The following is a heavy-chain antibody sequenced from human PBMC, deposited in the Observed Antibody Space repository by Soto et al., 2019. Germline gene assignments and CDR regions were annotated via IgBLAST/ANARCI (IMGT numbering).Heavy chain of an antibody. CDR3: ARDRSSDPNYYYYMDV. V-gene: IGHV1-69*04. Sequence: QVQLVQSGAEVKKPGSSVKVSCKAPGGTFSSYAITWVRQAPGQGLEWMGRIIPILGIENYAQKFQDRVTITADKSTSTVYMELSSLRSEDTAVYYCARDRSSDPNYYYYMDVWGKGTTVTVSS. CDR1: GGTFSSYA. CDR2: IIPILGIE. J-gene: IGHJ6*03. D-gene: IGHD6-19*01.